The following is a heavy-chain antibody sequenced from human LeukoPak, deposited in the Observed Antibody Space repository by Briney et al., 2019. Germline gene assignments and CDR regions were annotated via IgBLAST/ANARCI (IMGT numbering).Heavy chain of an antibody. CDR2: ISSDGNT. D-gene: IGHD5-24*01. V-gene: IGHV3-53*05. Sequence: GGSLRLSCAASGFIVSSNSMSWVRQAPGKGLEWVSLISSDGNTYYADSVKGRFTISRDNSKNTLFLQMGSLRAEDMAVYYCARGRASYYFDCWGQGTLVTVSS. CDR1: GFIVSSNS. J-gene: IGHJ4*02. CDR3: ARGRASYYFDC.